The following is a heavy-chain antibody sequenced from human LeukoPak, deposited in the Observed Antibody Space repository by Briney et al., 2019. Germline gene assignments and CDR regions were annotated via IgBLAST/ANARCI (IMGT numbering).Heavy chain of an antibody. CDR1: GFTFSSYG. CDR2: ISYDGSNK. CDR3: AKAFAWNYADY. D-gene: IGHD1-7*01. Sequence: PGRSLRLSCAASGFTFSSYGMHWVRQAPGKGLERVAVISYDGSNKYYADSVKGRFTISRDNSKNTLYLQMNSLRAEDTAVYYCAKAFAWNYADYWGQGTLVTVSS. J-gene: IGHJ4*02. V-gene: IGHV3-30*18.